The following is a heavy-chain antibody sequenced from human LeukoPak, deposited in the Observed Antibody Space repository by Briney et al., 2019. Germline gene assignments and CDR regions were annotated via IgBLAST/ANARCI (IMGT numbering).Heavy chain of an antibody. V-gene: IGHV1-18*01. CDR1: GYTFTSYG. CDR2: ISAYNGNT. J-gene: IGHJ2*01. Sequence: ASVKVSCKASGYTFTSYGISWVRQAPGQGLEWMGWISAYNGNTNYAQKLQGRVTMTTDTSTSTAYMELRSLRSDDTAVYYCARDRGSFGGDCYLNCGYLDLWGRGTLVTVSS. CDR3: ARDRGSFGGDCYLNCGYLDL. D-gene: IGHD2-21*02.